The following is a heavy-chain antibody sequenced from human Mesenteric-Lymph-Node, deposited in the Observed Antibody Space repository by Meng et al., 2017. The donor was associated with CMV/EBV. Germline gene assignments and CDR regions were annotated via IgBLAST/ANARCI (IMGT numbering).Heavy chain of an antibody. CDR2: IYPSGIT. V-gene: IGHV4-4*02. CDR1: GGSIASSNW. Sequence: SETLSLTCAVSGGSIASSNWWSWVRQTSGKGLESIGEIYPSGITNYNPSLKSRITISLDKSKNEFSLEMTSVTAADTAVYYCARSITTFRGDYYVMDLWGPGTTVTVSS. J-gene: IGHJ6*02. CDR3: ARSITTFRGDYYVMDL. D-gene: IGHD2-2*01.